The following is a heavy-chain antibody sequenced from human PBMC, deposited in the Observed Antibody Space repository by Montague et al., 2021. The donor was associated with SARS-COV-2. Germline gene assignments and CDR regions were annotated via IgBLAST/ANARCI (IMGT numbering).Heavy chain of an antibody. D-gene: IGHD3-9*01. CDR1: GGSINNYS. CDR2: IYYSGST. CDR3: ARNTYFACASFYYYYMDV. J-gene: IGHJ6*03. V-gene: IGHV4-59*12. Sequence: SETLSLTCTVSGGSINNYSWSWIRQPPGKGLEWIGYIYYSGSTKYSPSLKSRVTMSVDTSKNQFSLRLNSVTAADTAVYFCARNTYFACASFYYYYMDVWGKGTTVTVSS.